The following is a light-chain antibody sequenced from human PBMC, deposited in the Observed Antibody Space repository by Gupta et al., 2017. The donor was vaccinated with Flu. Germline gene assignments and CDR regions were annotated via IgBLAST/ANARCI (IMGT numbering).Light chain of an antibody. Sequence: QSALTQPASVSGSPGQSITISCTGTSSDVGGYNYVSWYQQHPGKAHKLMIYEVSNRTAGVSNRFSGSKAGNTASLTISGPQAEDEADYYCSSDTSSSTLVFGTGTKVTVL. CDR2: EVS. J-gene: IGLJ1*01. CDR1: SSDVGGYNY. V-gene: IGLV2-14*01. CDR3: SSDTSSSTLV.